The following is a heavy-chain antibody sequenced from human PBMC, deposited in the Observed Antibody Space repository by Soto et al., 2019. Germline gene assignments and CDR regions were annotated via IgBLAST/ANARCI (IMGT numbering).Heavy chain of an antibody. CDR1: GYTFTSYG. J-gene: IGHJ4*03. CDR2: ISAYNGNT. Sequence: ASVKVSCKASGYTFTSYGISWVRQAPGQGLEWMGWISAYNGNTNYAQKLQGRVTMTTDTSTSTAYMELRSLRSDDTAVYYCARWYDSSCFCDDAYVHWGQENMLTVSS. D-gene: IGHD3-22*01. CDR3: ARWYDSSCFCDDAYVH. V-gene: IGHV1-18*01.